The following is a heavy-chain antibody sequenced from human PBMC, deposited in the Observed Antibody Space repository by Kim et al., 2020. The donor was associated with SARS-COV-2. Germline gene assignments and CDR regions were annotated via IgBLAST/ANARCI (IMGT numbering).Heavy chain of an antibody. D-gene: IGHD5-18*01. Sequence: YAQKFQGRVTMTRDTSTSTVYMELSSLRSEDTAVYYCARIDTAMAPPADYWGQGTLVTVSS. J-gene: IGHJ4*02. V-gene: IGHV1-46*01. CDR3: ARIDTAMAPPADY.